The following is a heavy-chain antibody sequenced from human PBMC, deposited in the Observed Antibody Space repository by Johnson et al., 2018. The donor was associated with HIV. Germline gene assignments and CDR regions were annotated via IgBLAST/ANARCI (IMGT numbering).Heavy chain of an antibody. CDR3: ARSKDCSGGSCPDAFDI. J-gene: IGHJ3*02. D-gene: IGHD2-15*01. CDR1: AFTLTNYA. CDR2: ISYDGSDK. V-gene: IGHV3-30*14. Sequence: QVQLVESGGGVVQPGRSLRLSCAASAFTLTNYAIHWVRQAPGKGLEWVAVISYDGSDKYYADSVKGRFTISRDNSKNTLYLQMNSLRAEDTAVYYCARSKDCSGGSCPDAFDIWGQGTMVIVSS.